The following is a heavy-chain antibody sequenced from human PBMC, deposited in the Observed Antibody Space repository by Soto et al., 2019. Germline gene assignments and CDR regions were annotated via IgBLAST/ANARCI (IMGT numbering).Heavy chain of an antibody. V-gene: IGHV4-39*07. D-gene: IGHD1-7*01. J-gene: IGHJ4*02. CDR2: IFYSGST. CDR3: GRESGETWDYEAY. CDR1: GGSISGSPSY. Sequence: PSETLSLTCTVSGGSISGSPSYWAWIRQSPEKGLEWIGHIFYSGSTSYSPSLKSRVTVSVDTSRNQFFLNLHSVTAADSAVYFCGRESGETWDYEAYWGQGTPVTVSS.